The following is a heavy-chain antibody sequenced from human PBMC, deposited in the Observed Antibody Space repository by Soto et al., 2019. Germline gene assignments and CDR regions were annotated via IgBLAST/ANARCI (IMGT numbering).Heavy chain of an antibody. V-gene: IGHV2-5*02. CDR2: IFWDDDK. J-gene: IGHJ4*02. Sequence: SGPTLVNPIQTLTLTCTFSGFSLSTSGVAVGWIRQAPRKAPEWLAFIFWDDDKRYSPSLENRLTITKDTSKNQVVLTMTNMDPVDTATYYCARIFDFWSGYYFYYWGRGTLVTVSS. CDR1: GFSLSTSGVA. CDR3: ARIFDFWSGYYFYY. D-gene: IGHD3-3*01.